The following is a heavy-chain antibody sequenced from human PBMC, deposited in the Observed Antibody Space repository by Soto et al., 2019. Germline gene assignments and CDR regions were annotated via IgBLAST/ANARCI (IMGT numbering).Heavy chain of an antibody. D-gene: IGHD3-3*01. V-gene: IGHV3-74*03. J-gene: IGHJ2*01. CDR2: INGDGSSR. Sequence: VESGGGVFQSGGSLRLSCAASGFTASNFWMHWVRQAPGKGLVWVARINGDGSSRTYADSVKGRLTISRDNAKNLGFLDIESLRGEGKAVYLCARDFGWYLDAWGRGNLVTVSS. CDR3: ARDFGWYLDA. CDR1: GFTASNFW.